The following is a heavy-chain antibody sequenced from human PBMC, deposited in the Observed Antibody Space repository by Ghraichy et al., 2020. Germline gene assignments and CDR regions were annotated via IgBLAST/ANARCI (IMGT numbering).Heavy chain of an antibody. Sequence: SQTLSLTCTVSGGSISSSRYYWGWIRQPPGKGLEWIGCIYYSGSTHYSPSLKSRLTISMDTSKSQFSLQLNSVTAADTAVYYCARRGSYGLYFDYWGQGTLVTVSS. V-gene: IGHV4-39*01. CDR3: ARRGSYGLYFDY. J-gene: IGHJ4*02. D-gene: IGHD5-18*01. CDR1: GGSISSSRYY. CDR2: IYYSGST.